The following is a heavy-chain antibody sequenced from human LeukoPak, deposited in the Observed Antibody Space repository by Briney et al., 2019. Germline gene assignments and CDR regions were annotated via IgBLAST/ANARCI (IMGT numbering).Heavy chain of an antibody. Sequence: GGSLKLSCAASGFTFSGSAMHWVRQASGKGLEWLGRIRSKADSYTTAYAASVKGRFIVSRDDSKNTAYLQMNSLKTEDTAVYYCRAAADLNDYWGQGTLATVSS. D-gene: IGHD6-13*01. CDR2: IRSKADSYTT. V-gene: IGHV3-73*01. CDR1: GFTFSGSA. CDR3: RAAADLNDY. J-gene: IGHJ4*02.